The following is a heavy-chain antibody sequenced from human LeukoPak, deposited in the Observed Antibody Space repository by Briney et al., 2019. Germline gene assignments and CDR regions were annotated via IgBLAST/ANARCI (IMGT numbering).Heavy chain of an antibody. Sequence: GGSLRLSCVASGFTFSNYAMNWVRQAPGKGLEWVSVSDSGGRTNYADSVKGRFTISRDNPKNTLYLQMNSLRAEDTAVYFCAKRGVVIRVILVGFHKEAYYFDSWGQGALVTVSS. J-gene: IGHJ4*02. CDR1: GFTFSNYA. V-gene: IGHV3-23*01. CDR2: SDSGGRT. CDR3: AKRGVVIRVILVGFHKEAYYFDS. D-gene: IGHD3-22*01.